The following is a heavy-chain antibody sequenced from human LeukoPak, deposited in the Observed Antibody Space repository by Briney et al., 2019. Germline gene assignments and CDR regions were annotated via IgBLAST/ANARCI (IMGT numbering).Heavy chain of an antibody. J-gene: IGHJ3*02. CDR3: ARRLGGAFDI. CDR2: IYYSGST. Sequence: SETLSLTCTVSGGSLTSSSYYWGWIRQPPGKGLEWIGSIYYSGSTYYNPSLKSRVTISVDTSKNQFSLKLSSVTAADTAVYYCARRLGGAFDIWGQGTMVTVSS. CDR1: GGSLTSSSYY. D-gene: IGHD1-26*01. V-gene: IGHV4-39*01.